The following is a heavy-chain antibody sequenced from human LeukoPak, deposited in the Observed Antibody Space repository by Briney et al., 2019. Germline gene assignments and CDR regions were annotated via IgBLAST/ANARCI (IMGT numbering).Heavy chain of an antibody. CDR1: GFTFSRSW. CDR2: IKDDGRDK. V-gene: IGHV3-7*01. CDR3: ARDNNWGFDY. D-gene: IGHD7-27*01. Sequence: GGSLRLSCAASGFTFSRSWMTWVRQAPGKGLEWVASIKDDGRDKYYVDSVKGRFTISRDDAKNSLYLQMSSLRAEDTAFYYCARDNNWGFDYWGQGALVTVSS. J-gene: IGHJ4*02.